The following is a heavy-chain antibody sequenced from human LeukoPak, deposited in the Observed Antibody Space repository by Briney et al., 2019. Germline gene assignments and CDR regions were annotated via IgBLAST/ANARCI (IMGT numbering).Heavy chain of an antibody. V-gene: IGHV3-23*01. CDR3: AKEAVPNGY. J-gene: IGHJ4*02. CDR1: GFTLDNTA. D-gene: IGHD6-19*01. Sequence: GGSLRLSCAVSGFTLDNTAMCWVRQAPGKGLEWISGISRMGFTTYYADSVNGRFTISRDTSKNTLYLQMDTLRPEDTALYYCAKEAVPNGYWGQGNLVTVSS. CDR2: ISRMGFTT.